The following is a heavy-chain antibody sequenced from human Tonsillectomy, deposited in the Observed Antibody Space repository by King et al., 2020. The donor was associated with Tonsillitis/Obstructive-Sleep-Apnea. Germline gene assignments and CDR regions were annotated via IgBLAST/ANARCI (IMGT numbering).Heavy chain of an antibody. V-gene: IGHV4-59*01. D-gene: IGHD4-17*01. CDR1: DGSISSYY. J-gene: IGHJ6*03. CDR2: IYYSGTT. CDR3: ARTKLDYGDYEFTYYMDV. Sequence: QVQLQESGPGLVKPSETLSLTCTVSDGSISSYYWSWVRQPPGKGLEWIGYIYYSGTTNYHPSLKRRVTISVDTSKNQFSLKLRSVTAADTAVYYCARTKLDYGDYEFTYYMDVWGKGATVTVSS.